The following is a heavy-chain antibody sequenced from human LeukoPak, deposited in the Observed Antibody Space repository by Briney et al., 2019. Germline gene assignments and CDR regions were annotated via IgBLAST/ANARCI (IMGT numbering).Heavy chain of an antibody. CDR2: ISYDGSNK. CDR3: AELGITMIGGV. Sequence: GGSLRLSCAASGFTFSSYAMHWVRQAPGKGLEWVAVISYDGSNKYADSVKGRFTISRDNSKNSLYLQMNSLRAEDTAVYYCAELGITMIGGVWGKGTTVTISS. D-gene: IGHD3-10*02. V-gene: IGHV3-30*04. J-gene: IGHJ6*04. CDR1: GFTFSSYA.